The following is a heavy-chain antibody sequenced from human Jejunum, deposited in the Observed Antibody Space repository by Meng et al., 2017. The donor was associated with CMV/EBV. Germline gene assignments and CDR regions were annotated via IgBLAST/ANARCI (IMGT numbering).Heavy chain of an antibody. CDR3: ARVLGPVAAPSCFDP. V-gene: IGHV4-59*01. Sequence: VAGDSISRNYWGWIRQPPGKGLEWIGYIYYSGSTSYNPSLKSRVTMSVDTFKNQFSLRLSSVTAADTAVYYCARVLGPVAAPSCFDPWGPGTLVTVSS. CDR1: GDSISRNY. J-gene: IGHJ5*02. D-gene: IGHD6-25*01. CDR2: IYYSGST.